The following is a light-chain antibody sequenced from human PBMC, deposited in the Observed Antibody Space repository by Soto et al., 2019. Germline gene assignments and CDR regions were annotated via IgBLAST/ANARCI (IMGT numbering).Light chain of an antibody. Sequence: QSALTQPASVSGSPGQSITISCTGTSSDVGSYDLVSWYQQHPGKAPKLMIYEGNKRPPGVSNRFSGSKSGNTASLTISGLQAEDEADYHCCAYAGGDLWVFGGGTKLTVL. CDR1: SSDVGSYDL. CDR3: CAYAGGDLWV. CDR2: EGN. J-gene: IGLJ3*02. V-gene: IGLV2-23*01.